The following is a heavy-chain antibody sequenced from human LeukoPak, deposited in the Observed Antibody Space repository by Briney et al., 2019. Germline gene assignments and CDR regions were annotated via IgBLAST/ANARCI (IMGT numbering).Heavy chain of an antibody. CDR3: ARSGRGYGEYVVDD. D-gene: IGHD5-12*01. V-gene: IGHV3-53*01. CDR2: IYSSGST. CDR1: GFTVSTYY. J-gene: IGHJ4*02. Sequence: GGSLRLSCAASGFTVSTYYMSWVRQAPGSGLEWVSVIYSSGSTYYSDSVKGRLTISRDNSKNTMSLQMNTLRAEDTAVYYCARSGRGYGEYVVDDWGEGTLVTVSS.